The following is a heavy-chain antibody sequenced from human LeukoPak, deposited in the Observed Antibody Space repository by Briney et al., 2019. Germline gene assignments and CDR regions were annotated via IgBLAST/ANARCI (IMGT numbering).Heavy chain of an antibody. V-gene: IGHV4-4*02. J-gene: IGHJ4*02. Sequence: SGTLSLTCTVSGDSISSSHWWSWVRKPPGKGLEWIGVIYLSGDTDYNPSLKSRVTISVDKSKNQFSLKLTYVTAADTAVYYCASRFTYYYDTSGSYFDYWGQGSLVTVSS. CDR3: ASRFTYYYDTSGSYFDY. D-gene: IGHD3-22*01. CDR2: IYLSGDT. CDR1: GDSISSSHW.